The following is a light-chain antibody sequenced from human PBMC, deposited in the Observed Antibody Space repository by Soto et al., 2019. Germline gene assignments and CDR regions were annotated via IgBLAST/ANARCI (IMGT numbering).Light chain of an antibody. J-gene: IGLJ1*01. Sequence: QCVLTQPASVCGSPGQSITISCTGTSSDIGGYNYVSWYQQHPGEAPKLVIYEVSNRPSGVSNRFSGSKSGNTASLTISGLQADDEADYYCCSKTSSITYVFGSGTKLTVL. V-gene: IGLV2-14*01. CDR1: SSDIGGYNY. CDR2: EVS. CDR3: CSKTSSITYV.